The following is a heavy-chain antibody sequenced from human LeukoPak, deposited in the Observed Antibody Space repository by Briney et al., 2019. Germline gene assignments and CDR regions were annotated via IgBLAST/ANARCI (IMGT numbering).Heavy chain of an antibody. CDR3: AREVATTFDY. CDR2: ISYDGSNK. V-gene: IGHV3-30*04. J-gene: IGHJ4*02. D-gene: IGHD5-12*01. Sequence: PRRSLRLSCAASGFTFSSYAMHWVRQAPGKGLEWVAVISYDGSNKYYADSVKGRFTISRDNSKNTLYLQMNSLRAEDTAVYYCAREVATTFDYWGQGTLVTVSS. CDR1: GFTFSSYA.